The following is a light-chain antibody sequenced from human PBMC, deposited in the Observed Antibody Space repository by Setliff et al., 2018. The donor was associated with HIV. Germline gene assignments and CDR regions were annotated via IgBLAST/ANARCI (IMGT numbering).Light chain of an antibody. Sequence: SYELTQPPSLSVAPGKAARITCGGNNIGSKSVHWYQQKPGQAPVLVVYDDSERPSGIPERFSGSNSGNTATLTISRVEAGDEADYYCEVWDRTGGHLYVFGKGTKGTVL. J-gene: IGLJ1*01. CDR3: EVWDRTGGHLYV. CDR1: NIGSKS. CDR2: DDS. V-gene: IGLV3-21*03.